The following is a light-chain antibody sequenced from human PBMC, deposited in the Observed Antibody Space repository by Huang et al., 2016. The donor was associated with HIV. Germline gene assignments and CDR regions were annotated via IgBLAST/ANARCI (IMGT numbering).Light chain of an antibody. CDR3: QQSYSTPLT. CDR2: AAS. V-gene: IGKV1-39*01. J-gene: IGKJ4*02. Sequence: DIQMTQSPSSLSASVGDRVTITCRASQSISSYLNWYQQKPGKAPKLLIYAASSWQSGVPSRFSGSGSRTDFTLTVSNLQPEDFAAYYCQQSYSTPLTCGRGTKVEIK. CDR1: QSISSY.